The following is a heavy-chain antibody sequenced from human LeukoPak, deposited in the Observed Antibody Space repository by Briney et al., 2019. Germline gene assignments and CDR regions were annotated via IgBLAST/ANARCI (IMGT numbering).Heavy chain of an antibody. CDR1: GYTFTGYY. CDR2: INPNSGGT. D-gene: IGHD2-21*02. V-gene: IGHV1-2*02. CDR3: ARGVTARGFYYYMDI. Sequence: GASVKVSCKASGYTFTGYYIHWVRQAPGQGLEWMGWINPNSGGTNSAQKFQGRVTMTRDTSISTAYMELSRLPSDDTAVYSCARGVTARGFYYYMDIWGKGTTVTISS. J-gene: IGHJ6*03.